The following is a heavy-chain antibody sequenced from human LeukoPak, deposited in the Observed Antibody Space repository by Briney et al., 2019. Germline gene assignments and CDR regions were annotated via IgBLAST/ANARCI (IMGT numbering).Heavy chain of an antibody. CDR3: ARGTWELLGYFDY. J-gene: IGHJ4*02. CDR2: ISYDGSNK. V-gene: IGHV3-30*01. CDR1: GFTFSSYA. Sequence: GGSLRLSCAASGFTFSSYAMHWVRQAPGKGLEGVAVISYDGSNKYYADSVKGRFTISRDNSKNTLYLQMNSLRAEDTAVYYCARGTWELLGYFDYWGQGTLVTVSS. D-gene: IGHD1-26*01.